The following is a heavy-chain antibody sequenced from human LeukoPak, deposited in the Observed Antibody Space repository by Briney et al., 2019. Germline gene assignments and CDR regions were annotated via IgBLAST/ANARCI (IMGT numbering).Heavy chain of an antibody. Sequence: PGSFLRLSCAASGFSVSSNYMSWVRKAPGKGLEWVSVMYSGGRTYYADSVKGRFIISRDNSKNTLYLQVNSLRPEDTAVYYCTRAFYFDSSDYLGDWYFDLWGRGTLVTVSA. V-gene: IGHV3-66*02. CDR2: MYSGGRT. CDR3: TRAFYFDSSDYLGDWYFDL. CDR1: GFSVSSNY. D-gene: IGHD3-22*01. J-gene: IGHJ2*01.